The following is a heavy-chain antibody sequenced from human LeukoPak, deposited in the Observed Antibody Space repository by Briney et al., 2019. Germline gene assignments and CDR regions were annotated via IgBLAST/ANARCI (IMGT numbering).Heavy chain of an antibody. Sequence: SSETLSLTCSVSGGSIGKYHWTWIRQPPGKRLEWIGYVYYTGNLNYNPSLDHRVSLSIDTSKNQFSLSLSSVTAADTAVYYCARGSAPGTGPPSLDSWGQGTLVTVSS. V-gene: IGHV4-59*01. J-gene: IGHJ4*02. CDR1: GGSIGKYH. CDR2: VYYTGNL. CDR3: ARGSAPGTGPPSLDS. D-gene: IGHD6-13*01.